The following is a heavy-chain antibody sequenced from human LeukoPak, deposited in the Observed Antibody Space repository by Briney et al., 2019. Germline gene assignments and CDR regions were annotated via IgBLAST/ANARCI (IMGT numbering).Heavy chain of an antibody. Sequence: SETLSLTCTVSGGSISSYYWSWIRQPPGKGLEWIGYIYTSGSTNYNPSLKSRVTISVDTSKNQFSLKLSPVTAADTAVYYCARHLTYYYDSSGYYYVQNWFDPWGQGTLVTVSS. J-gene: IGHJ5*02. CDR2: IYTSGST. V-gene: IGHV4-4*09. CDR1: GGSISSYY. CDR3: ARHLTYYYDSSGYYYVQNWFDP. D-gene: IGHD3-22*01.